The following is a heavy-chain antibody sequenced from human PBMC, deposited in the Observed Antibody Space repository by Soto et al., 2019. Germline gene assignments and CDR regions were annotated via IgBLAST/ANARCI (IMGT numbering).Heavy chain of an antibody. CDR2: IYYSGST. CDR1: GGSISSYY. V-gene: IGHV4-59*08. J-gene: IGHJ6*02. CDR3: ARQGPYVMDV. Sequence: QVQLQESGPGLVKPSETLSLTCTVSGGSISSYYWSWIRQPPGKGLEWIGYIYYSGSTNYNPSLKSRVTTSVDTSKNQFSLKLSSVTAADTSVYYCARQGPYVMDVWGQGTTVTVSS.